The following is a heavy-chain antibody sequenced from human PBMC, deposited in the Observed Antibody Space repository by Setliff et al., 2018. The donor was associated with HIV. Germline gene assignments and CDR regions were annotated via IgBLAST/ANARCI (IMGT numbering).Heavy chain of an antibody. CDR2: TY. CDR1: GGSISSDNW. Sequence: SETLSLTCAVSGGSISSDNWWTWVRQAPGKGLEWIGKTYYNSALKNRLTISVDTSKNQFSLELSSVTAADTAVYYCASRVYYYDESRILREEGFVPWGQGTLVTVSS. D-gene: IGHD3-22*01. CDR3: ASRVYYYDESRILREEGFVP. J-gene: IGHJ5*02. V-gene: IGHV4-4*02.